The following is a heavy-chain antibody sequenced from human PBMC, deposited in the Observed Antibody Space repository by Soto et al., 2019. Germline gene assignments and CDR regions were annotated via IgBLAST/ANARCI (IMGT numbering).Heavy chain of an antibody. CDR2: IYYSGST. J-gene: IGHJ3*02. CDR1: GGSISSGGYY. V-gene: IGHV4-31*03. D-gene: IGHD2-15*01. CDR3: AGVGRDIVVVVAAYDAFDI. Sequence: SETLSLTCTVSGGSISSGGYYWSWIRQHPGKGLEWIGYIYYSGSTYYNPSLKSRVTISVDTSKNQFSLKLSSVTAADTAVYYCAGVGRDIVVVVAAYDAFDIWGQGTMVTVSS.